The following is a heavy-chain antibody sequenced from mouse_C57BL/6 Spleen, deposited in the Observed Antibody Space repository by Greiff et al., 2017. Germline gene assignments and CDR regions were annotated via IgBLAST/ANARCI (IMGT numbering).Heavy chain of an antibody. CDR3: ARDTDYGSSFDY. CDR2: INYDGSST. CDR1: GFTFSDYY. Sequence: EVQLVESEGGLVQPGSSMKLSCTASGFTFSDYYMAWVRQVPEKGLEWVANINYDGSSTYYLDSLKSRFIISRDNAKNILYLQMSSLKSEDTATYYCARDTDYGSSFDYWGQGTTLTVSS. D-gene: IGHD1-1*01. V-gene: IGHV5-16*01. J-gene: IGHJ2*01.